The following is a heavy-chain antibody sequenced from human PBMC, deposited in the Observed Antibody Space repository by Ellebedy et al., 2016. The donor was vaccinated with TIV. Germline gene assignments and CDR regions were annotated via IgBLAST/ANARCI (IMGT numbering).Heavy chain of an antibody. D-gene: IGHD1-26*01. CDR1: ADSFSSNY. CDR3: ATMIVGATSNFFDH. Sequence: PSETLSLTCTVPADSFSSNYWSWIRQPAGKGLEWIGRISASGSTNYKPSLKSRVTMSLDTSKNQFSLKLNSVTAADTAVYYCATMIVGATSNFFDHWGQGTLVTVSS. J-gene: IGHJ4*02. CDR2: ISASGST. V-gene: IGHV4-4*07.